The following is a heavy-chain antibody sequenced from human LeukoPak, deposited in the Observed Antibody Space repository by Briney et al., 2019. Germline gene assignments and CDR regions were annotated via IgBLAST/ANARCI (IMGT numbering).Heavy chain of an antibody. CDR1: GGSISSGSYY. D-gene: IGHD3-10*01. V-gene: IGHV4-61*02. Sequence: SQTLSLTCTVSGGSISSGSYYWSWIRQPAGKGLEWIGRIYTSGSTNYNPSLKSRVTISVDTSKNQFSLKLSSVTAADTAVYYCARHRWDYYGSGSFNRAGWFDPWGQGTLVTVSS. CDR2: IYTSGST. CDR3: ARHRWDYYGSGSFNRAGWFDP. J-gene: IGHJ5*02.